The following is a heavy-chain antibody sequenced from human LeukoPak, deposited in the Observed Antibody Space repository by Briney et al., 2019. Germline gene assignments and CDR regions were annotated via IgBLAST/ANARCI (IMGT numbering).Heavy chain of an antibody. CDR2: ISYDGSNK. Sequence: GGSLRLSCAASGFTFSSYAMHWVRQAPGKGLEWVAVISYDGSNKYYADSVKGRFTISRDNSKDTLYLQMNSLRAEDTAVYYCARATMLEVEGNWFDPWGQGTLVTVSS. V-gene: IGHV3-30-3*01. CDR1: GFTFSSYA. CDR3: ARATMLEVEGNWFDP. D-gene: IGHD3-10*02. J-gene: IGHJ5*02.